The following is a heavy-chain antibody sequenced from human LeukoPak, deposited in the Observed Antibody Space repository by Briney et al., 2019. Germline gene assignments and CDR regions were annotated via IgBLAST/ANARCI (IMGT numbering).Heavy chain of an antibody. V-gene: IGHV4-39*07. CDR3: ARGRRYWNYPTNGYFDH. J-gene: IGHJ4*02. CDR2: LYYSGNT. Sequence: KPSETLSLTCTVSGGSISSSSYYWGRIRQPPGKGLEWIGRLYYSGNTYYNPPLKSRVTISVDTSSTQFSLKLTSVTTADTAVYYCARGRRYWNYPTNGYFDHWGQGTLVTVSS. D-gene: IGHD1-7*01. CDR1: GGSISSSSYY.